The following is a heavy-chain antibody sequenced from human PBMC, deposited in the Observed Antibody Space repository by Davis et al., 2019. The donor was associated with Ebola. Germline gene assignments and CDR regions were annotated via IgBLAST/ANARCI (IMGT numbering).Heavy chain of an antibody. J-gene: IGHJ4*02. CDR1: GYTFTSYD. D-gene: IGHD2-8*02. V-gene: IGHV1-8*03. CDR3: ARVGYCTGGVCQRSTVTEYYFDY. CDR2: MNPNSGNT. Sequence: ASVKVSCKASGYTFTSYDINWVRQATGQGLEWMGWMNPNSGNTGYAQKFQGRVTITRNTSISTAYMELSSLRSEDTAVYYCARVGYCTGGVCQRSTVTEYYFDYWGQGTLVTVSS.